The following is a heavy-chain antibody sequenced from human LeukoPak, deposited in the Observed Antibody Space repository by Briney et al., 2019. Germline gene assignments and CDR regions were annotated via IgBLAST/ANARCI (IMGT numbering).Heavy chain of an antibody. J-gene: IGHJ2*01. CDR1: GFAVSSNY. Sequence: GGSLRLSCSASGFAVSSNYMSWVRQAPGKGLEWVSVIYSGGTTYYVDSVKGRFTISRDNSKNTLYLQMNSLRAEDTAVYYCAKDLSSDGGNSLGYFDLWGRGTLVTVSS. V-gene: IGHV3-53*01. CDR2: IYSGGTT. CDR3: AKDLSSDGGNSLGYFDL. D-gene: IGHD4-23*01.